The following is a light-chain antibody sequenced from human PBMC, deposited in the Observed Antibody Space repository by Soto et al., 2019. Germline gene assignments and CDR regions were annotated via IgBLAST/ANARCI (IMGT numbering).Light chain of an antibody. V-gene: IGKV3-15*01. CDR3: QQYNNGWT. Sequence: EIVMTQSPATLSVSPGERATLSCRASHSVSDNVAWYQQKPGQAPRLLIYSASTRATGMPARFSGSGSGTEFTLTSSSLQSEDSAAYYCQQYNNGWTFGQGTKVEI. CDR1: HSVSDN. CDR2: SAS. J-gene: IGKJ1*01.